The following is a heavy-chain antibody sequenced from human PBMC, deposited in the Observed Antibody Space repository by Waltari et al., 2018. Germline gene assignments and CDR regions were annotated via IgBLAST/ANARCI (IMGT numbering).Heavy chain of an antibody. CDR3: AAAVAGSDYYGMDV. J-gene: IGHJ6*02. D-gene: IGHD6-19*01. CDR1: GFTVSSNS. V-gene: IGHV3-53*01. CDR2: IYSGGST. Sequence: EVQLVESGGGLIQPGGSLRLSCAASGFTVSSNSMSWVGQAPGKGLEWVSVIYSGGSTYYADSVKGRFTISRDNSKNTLYLQMNSLRAEDTAVYYCAAAVAGSDYYGMDVWGQGTTVTVSS.